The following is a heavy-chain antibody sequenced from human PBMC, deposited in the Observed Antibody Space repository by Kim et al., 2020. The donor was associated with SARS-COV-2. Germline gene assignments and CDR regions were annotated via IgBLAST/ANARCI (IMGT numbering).Heavy chain of an antibody. J-gene: IGHJ4*02. CDR1: GYTFTSYA. D-gene: IGHD1-7*01. V-gene: IGHV1-3*01. CDR3: ARDPLIVGAGTGHFDY. Sequence: ASVKVSCKASGYTFTSYAMHWVRQAPGQRLEWMGWINAGNGNTKYSQKFQGRVTITRDTSASTAYMELSSLRSEDTAVYYCARDPLIVGAGTGHFDYWGQGTLVTVSS. CDR2: INAGNGNT.